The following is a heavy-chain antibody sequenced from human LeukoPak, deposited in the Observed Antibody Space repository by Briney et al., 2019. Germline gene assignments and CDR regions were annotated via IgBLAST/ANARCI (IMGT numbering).Heavy chain of an antibody. CDR3: VRDDGWLQFAN. D-gene: IGHD5-24*01. V-gene: IGHV3-15*01. CDR1: GFTFSTYW. J-gene: IGHJ4*02. Sequence: GGSLRLSCAASGFTFSTYWMSWVRQAPGKGLEWVGRIKSKTDGGTTDYAAPVKGRFTISRDHSKNELYLQMKSLRVEDTAMYYCVRDDGWLQFANWGQGTLVIVSS. CDR2: IKSKTDGGTT.